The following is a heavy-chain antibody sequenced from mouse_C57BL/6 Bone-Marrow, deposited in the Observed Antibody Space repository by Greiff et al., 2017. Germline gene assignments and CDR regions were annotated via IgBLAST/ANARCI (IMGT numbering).Heavy chain of an antibody. D-gene: IGHD2-4*01. V-gene: IGHV5-4*01. CDR3: ARSPSIYYDYGGFAY. CDR1: GFTFSSYA. Sequence: EVQLVESGGGLVKPGGSLKLSCAASGFTFSSYAMSWVRQTPEKRLEWVATISDGGSYTYYPDNVKGRFTISRDNAKNNLYLQMSHLKSEDTAMYYCARSPSIYYDYGGFAYWGQGTLVTVSA. J-gene: IGHJ3*01. CDR2: ISDGGSYT.